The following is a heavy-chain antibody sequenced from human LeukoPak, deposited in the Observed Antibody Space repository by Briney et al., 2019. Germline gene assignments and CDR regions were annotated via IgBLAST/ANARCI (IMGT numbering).Heavy chain of an antibody. CDR2: ISSDGSST. D-gene: IGHD6-6*01. V-gene: IGHV3-74*03. J-gene: IGHJ4*02. CDR3: ARDQRVTGRPDIDY. Sequence: GGSLRLSCAASGFTFRNHWMHWVRQTPGKGLVWVSRISSDGSSTTYADSVKGRFTISRDDAKNTLYLQMNNLRAEDTAMYYCARDQRVTGRPDIDYWGQGTLVIVSS. CDR1: GFTFRNHW.